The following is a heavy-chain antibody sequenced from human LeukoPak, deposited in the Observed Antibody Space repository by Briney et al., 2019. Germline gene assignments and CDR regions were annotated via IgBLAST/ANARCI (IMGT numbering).Heavy chain of an antibody. CDR2: INTDGSST. V-gene: IGHV3-74*01. Sequence: PEGSLRLSCAASGFTFSSYWMHWVRQAPGKGLVWVSRINTDGSSTSYADSVKGRFTISRDNAKNTLYLQMNSLRAEDTAVYYCARDRRYSSSWSTPLDYWGQGTLVTVSS. CDR3: ARDRRYSSSWSTPLDY. J-gene: IGHJ4*02. D-gene: IGHD6-13*01. CDR1: GFTFSSYW.